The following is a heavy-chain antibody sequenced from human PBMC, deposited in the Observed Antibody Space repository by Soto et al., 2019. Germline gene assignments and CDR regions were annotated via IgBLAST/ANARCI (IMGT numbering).Heavy chain of an antibody. J-gene: IGHJ5*02. Sequence: GGSLRLSCAASGFTFRSYIMNWVRQAPGKGLEWVSYISISSRTIYYADSVKGRFTISRDDAKNSLYLQMNSLRDEDTSVYYCARDNGIAGSFDPWGQGTLVTVSS. D-gene: IGHD6-13*01. CDR2: ISISSRTI. CDR1: GFTFRSYI. CDR3: ARDNGIAGSFDP. V-gene: IGHV3-48*02.